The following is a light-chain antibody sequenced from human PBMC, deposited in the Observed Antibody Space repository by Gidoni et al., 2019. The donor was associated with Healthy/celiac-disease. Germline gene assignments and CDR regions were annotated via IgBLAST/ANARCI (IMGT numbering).Light chain of an antibody. J-gene: IGLJ2*01. V-gene: IGLV3-1*01. CDR3: QAWDSSTGDVV. CDR2: QDS. Sequence: SYELTQPPSVSVSPGQTASITCSGDKLGDTYACWYQQKPGQSPVLVIYQDSKRPSGIPERFSGSNSGNTATLTISGTQAMDEADYYCQAWDSSTGDVVFGGGTKLTVL. CDR1: KLGDTY.